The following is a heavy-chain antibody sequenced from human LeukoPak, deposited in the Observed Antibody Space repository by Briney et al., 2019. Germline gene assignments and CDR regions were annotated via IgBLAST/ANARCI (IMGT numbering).Heavy chain of an antibody. V-gene: IGHV3-23*01. Sequence: GGSLRLSCAASGFTFGSYAMTWVRQAPGKGLEWVSGISGRAASTYYADSVKGRFTISRDNSKNMLYLHMNSLRGEDTAIYYCAKALVVAVDASRAFDNWGQGTLVTVSS. J-gene: IGHJ4*02. CDR3: AKALVVAVDASRAFDN. CDR1: GFTFGSYA. D-gene: IGHD2-15*01. CDR2: ISGRAAST.